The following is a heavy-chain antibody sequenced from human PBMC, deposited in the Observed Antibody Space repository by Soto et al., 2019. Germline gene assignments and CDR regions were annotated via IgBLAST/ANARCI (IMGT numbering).Heavy chain of an antibody. Sequence: GGSLRLSCAASGFTFKNYWMHWVRQSPGKGLMWVSRIDPDGVNTSYTDSVTGRFTISRDNAKSTLHLQINSLRVEDTAVYYCIRSTNGSFDYWGQGTLVTVSS. CDR1: GFTFKNYW. CDR2: IDPDGVNT. D-gene: IGHD2-8*01. J-gene: IGHJ4*02. V-gene: IGHV3-74*03. CDR3: IRSTNGSFDY.